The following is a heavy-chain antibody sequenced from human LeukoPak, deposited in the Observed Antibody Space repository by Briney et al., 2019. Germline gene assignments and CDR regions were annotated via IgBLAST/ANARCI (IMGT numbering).Heavy chain of an antibody. J-gene: IGHJ5*02. Sequence: SVKVSCKASGYAFTSYDINWVRQATGQGLEWMGWMNPNSGNTGYAQKFQGRVTMTRNTSISTAYMELTSLRSEDTAVYYCARVPTPSLNWFDPWGQGTLVTVSS. CDR1: GYAFTSYD. CDR3: ARVPTPSLNWFDP. V-gene: IGHV1-8*01. CDR2: MNPNSGNT.